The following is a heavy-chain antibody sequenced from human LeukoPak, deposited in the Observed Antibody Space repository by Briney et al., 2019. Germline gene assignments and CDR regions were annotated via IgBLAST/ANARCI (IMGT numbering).Heavy chain of an antibody. D-gene: IGHD3-22*01. V-gene: IGHV1-46*01. CDR2: IYPRDGST. J-gene: IGHJ1*01. CDR3: ATGPLALVVVITPYFQH. CDR1: GYTFTSNY. Sequence: ASVKVSCKASGYTFTSNYIHWVRQAPGQGLEWMGMIYPRDGSTSYAQKFQGRVTMTEDTSTDTAYMELSSLRSEDTAVYYCATGPLALVVVITPYFQHWGQGTLVTVSS.